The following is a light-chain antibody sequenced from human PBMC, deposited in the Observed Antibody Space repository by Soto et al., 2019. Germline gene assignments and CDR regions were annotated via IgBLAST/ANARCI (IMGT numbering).Light chain of an antibody. J-gene: IGKJ3*01. CDR2: WAS. V-gene: IGKV4-1*01. Sequence: DIVMTQSPDSLAVSLSERATINCESSQSLFYSSNNKSYLAWYQHKPGQPPQLLIYWASTRESGVPDRFSGSGSETDFTLTISRLRAEDVAIYYCQQYFSTPYTFGPGTKVEIK. CDR3: QQYFSTPYT. CDR1: QSLFYSSNNKSY.